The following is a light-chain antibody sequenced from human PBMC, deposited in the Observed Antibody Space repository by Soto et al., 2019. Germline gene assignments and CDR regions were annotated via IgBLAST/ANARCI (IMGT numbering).Light chain of an antibody. CDR3: QQNGSSPAT. CDR2: GAS. J-gene: IGKJ1*01. V-gene: IGKV3-20*01. Sequence: VLTQSAATLSMSPGERASLFCRASQSVNNNFLAWYQQRPGQAPRLLVFGASSRAAGIPERFSGSGSGTDFALTVSRLEPEDFAVYYCQQNGSSPATFGQGTRVDIK. CDR1: QSVNNNF.